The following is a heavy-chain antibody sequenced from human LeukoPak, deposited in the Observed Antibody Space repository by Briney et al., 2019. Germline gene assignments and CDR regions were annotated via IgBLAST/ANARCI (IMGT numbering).Heavy chain of an antibody. D-gene: IGHD2-2*01. V-gene: IGHV3-53*01. Sequence: GGSLRLSCTVSGFTVSSNSMSWVRQAPGKGLEWVSFIYSDNTHYADSVKGRFTISRDNSKNTLYLQMNSLRAEDTAVYYCLSYCSSTSCYESNWFDPWGQGTLVTVSS. CDR3: LSYCSSTSCYESNWFDP. CDR2: IYSDNT. J-gene: IGHJ5*02. CDR1: GFTVSSNS.